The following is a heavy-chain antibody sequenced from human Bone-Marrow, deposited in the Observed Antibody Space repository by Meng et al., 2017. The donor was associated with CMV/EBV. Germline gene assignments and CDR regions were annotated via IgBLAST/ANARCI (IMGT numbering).Heavy chain of an antibody. CDR1: GNTFSGYD. CDR3: ARDKLTTYYDFWSGYPRYYYGMDV. J-gene: IGHJ6*02. D-gene: IGHD3-3*01. V-gene: IGHV1-46*01. CDR2: INPSGGST. Sequence: ASVKVSCKASGNTFSGYDINWVRQAPGQGLEWMGIINPSGGSTSYAQKFQGRVTMTRDTSTSTVYMELSSLRSEDTAVYYCARDKLTTYYDFWSGYPRYYYGMDVWGQGTTVTVSS.